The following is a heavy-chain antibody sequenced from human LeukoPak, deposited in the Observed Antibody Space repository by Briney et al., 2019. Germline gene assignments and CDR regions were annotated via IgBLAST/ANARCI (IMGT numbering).Heavy chain of an antibody. CDR1: GFTFSTYD. J-gene: IGHJ3*02. Sequence: PGGSLRLSCAASGFTFSTYDTHWVRQATGKGLEWVSGIGTAYDTHYPDSVKGRFTISRENAKNSFYLQMNSLTVGDTAVYYCARAGQWFSDAFDIWGQGTMVTVSS. D-gene: IGHD3-22*01. CDR3: ARAGQWFSDAFDI. V-gene: IGHV3-13*01. CDR2: IGTAYDT.